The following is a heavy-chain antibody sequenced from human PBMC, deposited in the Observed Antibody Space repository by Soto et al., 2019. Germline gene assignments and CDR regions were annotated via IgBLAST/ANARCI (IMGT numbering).Heavy chain of an antibody. Sequence: GGSLRLSCAASGFRFSDHCMTWIRQAPGKGLEWVSKISGDGTTTYYADSVKGRFTVSRDNAENSVYLQMNSLRAEDTAVYYCASDPYYYASGFWGQGTLVTVSS. V-gene: IGHV3-11*01. CDR1: GFRFSDHC. J-gene: IGHJ4*02. D-gene: IGHD3-10*01. CDR3: ASDPYYYASGF. CDR2: ISGDGTTT.